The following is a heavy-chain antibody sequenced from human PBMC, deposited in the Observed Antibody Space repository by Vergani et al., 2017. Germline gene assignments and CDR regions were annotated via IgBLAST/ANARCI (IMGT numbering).Heavy chain of an antibody. CDR1: GYSFTSYW. V-gene: IGHV5-51*01. CDR3: ARQGGYCSSTSCSRDNWFDP. CDR2: IYPGDSDT. D-gene: IGHD2-2*01. Sequence: EVQLVQSGAEVKKPGESLKISCKGSGYSFTSYWIGWVRQMPGKGLEWMGIIYPGDSDTRYSPSFQGQVTISADKSISTAYLQWSILKASDTAMYYCARQGGYCSSTSCSRDNWFDPWGQGTLVTVSS. J-gene: IGHJ5*02.